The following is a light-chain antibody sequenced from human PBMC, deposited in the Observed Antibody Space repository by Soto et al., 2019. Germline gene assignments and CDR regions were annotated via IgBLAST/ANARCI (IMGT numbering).Light chain of an antibody. CDR1: QSVLYSSNNKNY. CDR3: QHYYIPPPWT. J-gene: IGKJ1*01. V-gene: IGKV4-1*01. Sequence: DIVMTQSPDSLAVSLGERATINCKSSQSVLYSSNNKNYLAWYQQKPGQPPKLLIYWASTRESGVPDRFSGRGSGTYFTLTISTLRAEYGAVYYCQHYYIPPPWTFAQGTKVEIK. CDR2: WAS.